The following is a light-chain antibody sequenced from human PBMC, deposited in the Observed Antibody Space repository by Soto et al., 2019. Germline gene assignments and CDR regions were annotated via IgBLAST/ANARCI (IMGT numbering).Light chain of an antibody. CDR3: RHYSELPMT. CDR2: GAS. V-gene: IGKV3-20*01. CDR1: QTVNNNY. Sequence: RDILSCRASQTVNNNYLAWCQQKPGQAPRLLIYGASRRATGIPDRFSGTASGTDFTLTISRLEPEDFAVYFCRHYSELPMTSGQRTMVDIK. J-gene: IGKJ1*01.